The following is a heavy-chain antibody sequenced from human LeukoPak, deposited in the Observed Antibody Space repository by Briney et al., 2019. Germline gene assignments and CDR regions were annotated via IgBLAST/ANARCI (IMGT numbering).Heavy chain of an antibody. CDR1: GYTFTSYY. V-gene: IGHV1-46*01. CDR3: ARGNKATIFGY. J-gene: IGHJ4*02. D-gene: IGHD3-3*01. Sequence: ASVKVSCKASGYTFTSYYMHWVRQAPGQGLEWVGIINPSGGSTSYAQKFQGRVTMTRDMSTSTVYMELSSLRSEDTAVYYCARGNKATIFGYWGQGTLVTVSS. CDR2: INPSGGST.